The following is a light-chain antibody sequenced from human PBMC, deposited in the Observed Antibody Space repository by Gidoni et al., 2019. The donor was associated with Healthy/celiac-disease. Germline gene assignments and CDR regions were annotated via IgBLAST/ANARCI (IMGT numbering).Light chain of an antibody. V-gene: IGLV2-23*01. J-gene: IGLJ3*02. CDR2: EGS. Sequence: SALTQPASVSGSPGQSITISCTGTSSDVGSYNLVSWYQQHPGKAPKLMIYEGSKRPSGVSNRFSGSKSGNTASLTISGLQAEDEADYYCCSYAGSSTLRWVFGGGTKLTVL. CDR1: SSDVGSYNL. CDR3: CSYAGSSTLRWV.